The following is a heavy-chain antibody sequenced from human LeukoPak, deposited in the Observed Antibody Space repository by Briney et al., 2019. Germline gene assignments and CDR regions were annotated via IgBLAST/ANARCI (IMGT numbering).Heavy chain of an antibody. D-gene: IGHD5-12*01. Sequence: GASVKVSCKASGYTLSSDGISWVGRAAGQEVKWMGWMSAYNGNTNYAQKLQGRVTMTTDTSTSTAYMELRSLRSDDTAVYYCARVGVAGGYQTYTGVFDYWGQGTLVTVSS. J-gene: IGHJ4*02. V-gene: IGHV1-18*01. CDR3: ARVGVAGGYQTYTGVFDY. CDR2: MSAYNGNT. CDR1: GYTLSSDG.